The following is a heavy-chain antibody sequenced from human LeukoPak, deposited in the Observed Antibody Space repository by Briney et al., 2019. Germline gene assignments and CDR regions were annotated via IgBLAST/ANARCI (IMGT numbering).Heavy chain of an antibody. D-gene: IGHD3-3*01. J-gene: IGHJ3*02. Sequence: SVKVSCKASGGTCSIYAITWVRQAPGQGLEWMGGIIPIFGTSNYAQKFQGRLTITTDESTRTAYMELSSLRSEDTAVYYCARAGSDYDFWSGYYREAFDIWGQGTMVTVSS. CDR3: ARAGSDYDFWSGYYREAFDI. CDR2: IIPIFGTS. V-gene: IGHV1-69*05. CDR1: GGTCSIYA.